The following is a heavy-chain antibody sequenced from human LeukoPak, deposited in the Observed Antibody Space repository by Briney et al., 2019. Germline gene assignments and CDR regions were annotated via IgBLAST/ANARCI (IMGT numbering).Heavy chain of an antibody. CDR2: VDPEDGET. D-gene: IGHD4-17*01. CDR3: ATVGYGDYHFDY. V-gene: IGHV1-69-2*01. Sequence: ASVKVSCKVSGYTFTDYYMHWVQQAPGKGLGWMGLVDPEDGETIYAEKFQGRVTITADTSTDTAYVELSSLRSEDTAVYYCATVGYGDYHFDYWGQGTLVTVSS. J-gene: IGHJ4*02. CDR1: GYTFTDYY.